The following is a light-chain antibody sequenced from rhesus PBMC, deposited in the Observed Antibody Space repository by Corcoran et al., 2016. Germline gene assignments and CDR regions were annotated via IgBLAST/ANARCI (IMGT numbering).Light chain of an antibody. CDR1: QGISSY. V-gene: IGKV1-25*01. J-gene: IGKJ2*01. CDR3: QQHNTYPYS. Sequence: DIQMTQSPSSLSASVGDRVTLTCRASQGISSYLAWYQQKPGKAPKLLIYAASTLQIGVPSRFSGSGSGTDFTLTISSLQPEDFATYYCQQHNTYPYSFGQGTKVEIK. CDR2: AAS.